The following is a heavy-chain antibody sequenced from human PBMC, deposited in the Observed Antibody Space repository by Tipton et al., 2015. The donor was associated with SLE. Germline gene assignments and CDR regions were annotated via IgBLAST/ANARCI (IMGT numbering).Heavy chain of an antibody. CDR2: IYTSGST. Sequence: LRLSCTVSGGSISSGSYYWSWIRQPAGKGLEWIGRIYTSGSTNYNPSLKSRVTMSVDTSKNQFSLKLSSVTAADTAVYYCARGAVTGGWDYWGQGTLVTVSS. V-gene: IGHV4-61*02. CDR1: GGSISSGSYY. J-gene: IGHJ4*02. CDR3: ARGAVTGGWDY. D-gene: IGHD2-21*02.